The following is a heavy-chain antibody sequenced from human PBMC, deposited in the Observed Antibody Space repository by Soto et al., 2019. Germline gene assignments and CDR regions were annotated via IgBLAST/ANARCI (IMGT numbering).Heavy chain of an antibody. CDR2: IYYSGST. J-gene: IGHJ4*02. D-gene: IGHD6-13*01. Sequence: QVQLQESGPGQVKPSQTLSLTCTVSGGSISNGDYFWNWIRQPPGKGLEWIGYIYYSGSTYYNPSLKSRVTISVDMSKIHFSLKLTSVTAADTAVYYCAGGAGGSTWFDYWGQGTLVTVSS. V-gene: IGHV4-30-4*01. CDR3: AGGAGGSTWFDY. CDR1: GGSISNGDYF.